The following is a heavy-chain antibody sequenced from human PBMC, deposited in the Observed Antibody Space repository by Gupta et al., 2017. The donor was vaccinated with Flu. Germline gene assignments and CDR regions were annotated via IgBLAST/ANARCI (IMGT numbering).Heavy chain of an antibody. CDR1: RFSFSASG. Sequence: QVQLVEAGGGVVRPRRCLRLPCPASRFSFSASGVHWVPQAPGKRREWLTVMSSDGRNKDYADSVRGRFTIARDNSKNTLFLQMNSLSAEDTAVYYCARDSGWKYFDYWGQGTRVTVSS. V-gene: IGHV3-30*03. J-gene: IGHJ4*02. CDR3: ARDSGWKYFDY. CDR2: MSSDGRNK. D-gene: IGHD1-1*01.